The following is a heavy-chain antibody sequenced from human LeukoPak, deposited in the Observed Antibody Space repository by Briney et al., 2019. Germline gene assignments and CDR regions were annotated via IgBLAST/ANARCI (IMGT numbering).Heavy chain of an antibody. CDR3: ARDCSSTSCPPGAFDI. V-gene: IGHV4-59*01. Sequence: SETLSLTCTVSGGSISSYYWSWLRQPPGKGLEWIGYIYYSGSTNYNPSLKSRVTISVDTSKNQFSLKLSSVTAADTAVYYCARDCSSTSCPPGAFDIWGQGTMVTVSS. J-gene: IGHJ3*02. CDR2: IYYSGST. D-gene: IGHD2-2*01. CDR1: GGSISSYY.